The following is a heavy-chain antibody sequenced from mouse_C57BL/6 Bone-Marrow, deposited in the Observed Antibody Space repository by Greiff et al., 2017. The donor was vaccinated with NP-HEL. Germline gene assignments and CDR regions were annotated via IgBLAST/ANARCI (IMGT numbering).Heavy chain of an antibody. V-gene: IGHV10-1*01. D-gene: IGHD2-4*01. CDR2: IRSKSNNYAT. Sequence: EVKLMESGGGLVQPKGSLKLSCAASGFSFNTYAMNWVRQAPGKGLEWVARIRSKSNNYATYYADSVKDRFTISRDDSESMLYLQMNNLKTEDTAMYYCVRPYDYDSPWFAYWGQGTLATVSA. CDR1: GFSFNTYA. J-gene: IGHJ3*01. CDR3: VRPYDYDSPWFAY.